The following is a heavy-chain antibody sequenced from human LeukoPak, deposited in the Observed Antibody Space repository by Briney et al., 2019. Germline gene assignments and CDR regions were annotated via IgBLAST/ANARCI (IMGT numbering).Heavy chain of an antibody. V-gene: IGHV1-2*02. D-gene: IGHD2-2*01. CDR1: GYTFTGYY. J-gene: IGHJ6*02. CDR2: INPNSGGT. Sequence: ASVKVSCKASGYTFTGYYMHWVRQAPGQGLEWMGWINPNSGGTNYAQKFQGRVTMTRDTSISTAYMELSRLRSDDTAVYYCARDPNPDIVVVPQGMNGMDVWGQGTTVTVSS. CDR3: ARDPNPDIVVVPQGMNGMDV.